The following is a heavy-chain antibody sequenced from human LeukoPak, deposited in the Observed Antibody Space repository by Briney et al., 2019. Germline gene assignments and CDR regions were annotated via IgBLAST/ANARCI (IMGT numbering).Heavy chain of an antibody. V-gene: IGHV3-33*01. D-gene: IGHD3-10*01. J-gene: IGHJ4*02. Sequence: PGGSLRLSCAGSGFRFSSHGMHWVRQAPGKGLEWLGYIWYDGSNPDYVDPVKGRFTISRDNSKNTVYLQMNSLSAEDTAVYHCARSVGSDYTGSFDLWGQGTPVTVSS. CDR3: ARSVGSDYTGSFDL. CDR1: GFRFSSHG. CDR2: IWYDGSNP.